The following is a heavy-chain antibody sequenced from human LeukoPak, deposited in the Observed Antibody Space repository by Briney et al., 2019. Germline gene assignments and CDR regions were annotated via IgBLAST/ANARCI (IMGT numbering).Heavy chain of an antibody. CDR1: GLSFTDYA. Sequence: GGSLRLSCAASGLSFTDYAMSWVRQAPARGPEWVSSIRGGGETFYADSVKGRFTISRDNSKNTMYLQMNRLRVEDTAVYFCARDRAVTQDWVEFDPWGQGTLATVSS. J-gene: IGHJ5*02. CDR2: IRGGGET. V-gene: IGHV3-23*01. CDR3: ARDRAVTQDWVEFDP. D-gene: IGHD4-17*01.